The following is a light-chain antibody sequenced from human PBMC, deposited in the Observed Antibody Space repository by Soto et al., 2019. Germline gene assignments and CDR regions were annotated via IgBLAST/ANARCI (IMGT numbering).Light chain of an antibody. V-gene: IGLV1-47*01. CDR3: AAWDDSLSGRV. J-gene: IGLJ3*02. CDR2: RNN. CDR1: SSNIGAGYD. Sequence: QAVVTQPPSVSGAPGQRVTISCTGSSSNIGAGYDVYWYQQLPGTAPKLLIYRNNQRPSGVPDRFSGSKSGTSASLAISGLRSEDEADYYCAAWDDSLSGRVFGGGTKLTVL.